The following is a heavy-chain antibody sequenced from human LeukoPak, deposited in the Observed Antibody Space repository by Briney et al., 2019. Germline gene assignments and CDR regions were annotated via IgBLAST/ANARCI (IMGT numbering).Heavy chain of an antibody. D-gene: IGHD3-22*01. CDR1: GFTFSSYA. Sequence: GGSLRLSCAASGFTFSSYAMSWVRQAPGKGLEWVSAISGGSTYYADSVKGRFTISRDNSKNTLYLQMNSLRAEDTAVYYCAKASYYYDSSGYYYYFDYWGQGTLVTVSS. CDR2: ISGGST. V-gene: IGHV3-23*01. J-gene: IGHJ4*02. CDR3: AKASYYYDSSGYYYYFDY.